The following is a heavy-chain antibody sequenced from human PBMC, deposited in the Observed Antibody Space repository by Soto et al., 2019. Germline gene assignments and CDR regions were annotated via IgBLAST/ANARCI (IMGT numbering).Heavy chain of an antibody. J-gene: IGHJ6*02. Sequence: QVQLVESGGGVVQPGRSLRLSCAASGFTFSSYGMHWVRQAPGKGLEWVAVIWYDGSNKYYADSVKGRFTISRDNSKNTRYLQMNSLRAEDTAVYYCARKGYGSGSYEASYDYYGMDVWGQGTTVTVSS. CDR2: IWYDGSNK. D-gene: IGHD3-10*01. CDR1: GFTFSSYG. V-gene: IGHV3-33*01. CDR3: ARKGYGSGSYEASYDYYGMDV.